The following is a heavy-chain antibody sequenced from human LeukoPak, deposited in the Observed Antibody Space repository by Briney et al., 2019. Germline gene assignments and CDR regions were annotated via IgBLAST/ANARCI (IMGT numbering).Heavy chain of an antibody. V-gene: IGHV4-59*01. CDR1: GGSFSGYY. D-gene: IGHD3-9*01. CDR3: ARDHYDILTGYYRSHYNWFDP. J-gene: IGHJ5*02. Sequence: SETLSLTCAVYGGSFSGYYWSWIRQPPGKGLEWIGYIYYSGSTNYNPSLKSRVTISVDTSKNQFSLKLSSVTAADTAVYYCARDHYDILTGYYRSHYNWFDPWGQGTLVTVSS. CDR2: IYYSGST.